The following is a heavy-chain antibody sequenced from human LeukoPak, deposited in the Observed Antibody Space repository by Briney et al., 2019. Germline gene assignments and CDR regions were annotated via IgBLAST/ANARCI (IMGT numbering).Heavy chain of an antibody. J-gene: IGHJ4*02. Sequence: PSQTLSLTCTVSGGSISSGSYYWSWIRQPAGTGLEWIGRIYTSGSTNYNPSLKSRVTISVDTSKNQFSLKLSSVTAADTAVYYCASYYDSSGYDYWGQGTLVTVSS. V-gene: IGHV4-61*02. D-gene: IGHD3-22*01. CDR2: IYTSGST. CDR3: ASYYDSSGYDY. CDR1: GGSISSGSYY.